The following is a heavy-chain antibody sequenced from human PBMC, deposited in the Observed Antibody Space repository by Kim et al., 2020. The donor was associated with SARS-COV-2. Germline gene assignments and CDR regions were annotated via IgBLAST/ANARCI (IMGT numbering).Heavy chain of an antibody. CDR1: GFTFSTHY. CDR3: AKGWGFDN. J-gene: IGHJ4*02. Sequence: GGSLRLSCEASGFTFSTHYMSWVRQAPGKGLEWLANIKEDASDESYADTVKGRFTISRDNARNSLYLQMNNLRVEDTAVYYCAKGWGFDNWGQGTLVTVS. D-gene: IGHD3-16*01. CDR2: IKEDASDE. V-gene: IGHV3-7*01.